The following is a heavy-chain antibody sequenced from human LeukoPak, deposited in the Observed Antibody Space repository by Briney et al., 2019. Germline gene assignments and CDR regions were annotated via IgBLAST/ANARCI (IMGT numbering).Heavy chain of an antibody. J-gene: IGHJ5*02. V-gene: IGHV3-30-3*01. CDR1: XFSSYX. CDR3: ARIPRRWELRVAWFDP. D-gene: IGHD1-26*01. Sequence: XFSSYXMDWVRQAPGXGLEWVXXXSYDGSKKYYADSVKGRFTISRDNSKNTLYLQMNSLRAEDTAVYYCARIPRRWELRVAWFDPWGQGTLVTVSS. CDR2: XSYDGSKK.